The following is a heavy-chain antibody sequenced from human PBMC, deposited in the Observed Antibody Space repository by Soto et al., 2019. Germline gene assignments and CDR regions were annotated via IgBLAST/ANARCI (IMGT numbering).Heavy chain of an antibody. V-gene: IGHV2-5*02. Sequence: QITLKESGPTLVKPTQALALTCTFSGFSLSTHGVGVGWIRQPPGKALEWLAVIYWDDDKRYRPPLKSRLTLTKDTSRNQVVLTMPNMDPVDTATYYCAHRRGGYNWDDAHFDYWGQGTLVTVSS. CDR3: AHRRGGYNWDDAHFDY. D-gene: IGHD1-20*01. CDR1: GFSLSTHGVG. J-gene: IGHJ4*02. CDR2: IYWDDDK.